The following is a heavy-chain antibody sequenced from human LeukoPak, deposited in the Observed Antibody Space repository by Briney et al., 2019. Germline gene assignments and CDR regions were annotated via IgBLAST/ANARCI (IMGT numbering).Heavy chain of an antibody. CDR3: ARDAYYYDSSGYSHSYFDY. CDR1: GGSISSSTYY. J-gene: IGHJ4*02. CDR2: ITYSGST. D-gene: IGHD3-22*01. Sequence: SETLSLTCTVSGGSISSSTYYWAWIRQSPGKGLEWIVSITYSGSTYYNPSLESRVTISVDTSKNQFSLRLISVTAVDTAVYYCARDAYYYDSSGYSHSYFDYWGQGTLVTVSS. V-gene: IGHV4-39*02.